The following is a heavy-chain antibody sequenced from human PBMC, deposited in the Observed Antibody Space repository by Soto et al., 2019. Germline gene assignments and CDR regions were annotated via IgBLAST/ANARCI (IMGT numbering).Heavy chain of an antibody. Sequence: PSETLSLTCAVYGGSFSGYYWSWIRQPPGKGLEWIGEINHSGSTNYNPSLKSRVTISVDTSKNQFSLKLSSVTAADTAVYYCARRLGGGNWNYSLWGKGSMVTVSS. J-gene: IGHJ4*02. CDR1: GGSFSGYY. CDR3: ARRLGGGNWNYSL. CDR2: INHSGST. V-gene: IGHV4-34*01. D-gene: IGHD1-7*01.